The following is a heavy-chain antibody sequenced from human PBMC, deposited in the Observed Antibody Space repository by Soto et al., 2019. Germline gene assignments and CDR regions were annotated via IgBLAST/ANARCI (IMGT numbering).Heavy chain of an antibody. J-gene: IGHJ4*02. CDR1: GFTFSSYS. D-gene: IGHD3-9*01. Sequence: GGSLRLSCAPSGFTFSSYSMNWVRQAPGKGLEWVSYISSSSTIYYADSVKGRFTISRDNSKNTLYLQMNSLRAEDTAVYYCARDLRYSDWFFDYWGQGTLVTVSS. V-gene: IGHV3-48*01. CDR2: ISSSSTI. CDR3: ARDLRYSDWFFDY.